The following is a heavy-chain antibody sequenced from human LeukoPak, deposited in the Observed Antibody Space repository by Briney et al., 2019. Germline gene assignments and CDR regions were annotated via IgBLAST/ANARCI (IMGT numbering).Heavy chain of an antibody. D-gene: IGHD3-10*01. J-gene: IGHJ4*02. CDR2: ISGSGGST. V-gene: IGHV3-23*01. CDR1: GFTFSNYA. Sequence: GGSLRLSCPASGFTFSNYAMNWVRQAPGKGLEWVSAISGSGGSTYYADSVKGRFTISRDNSKNTLYLQMNSLRAEDTAVYYCAKRSGVRGVIITYYFDYWGQGTLVTVSS. CDR3: AKRSGVRGVIITYYFDY.